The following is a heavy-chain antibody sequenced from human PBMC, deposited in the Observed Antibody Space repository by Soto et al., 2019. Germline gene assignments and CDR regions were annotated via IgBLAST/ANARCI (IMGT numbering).Heavy chain of an antibody. D-gene: IGHD3-10*01. Sequence: QVQLVESGGGVVQPGRSLRLSCAASGFTFSSYGMHWVRQAPGKVLEWVAVISYDGSNKYYADSVKGRFTISRDNSKNSLYLQMNSLRAEDTAVYYCAKEVLRFGELSQFDYWGQGTLVTVSS. CDR1: GFTFSSYG. CDR3: AKEVLRFGELSQFDY. V-gene: IGHV3-30*18. J-gene: IGHJ4*02. CDR2: ISYDGSNK.